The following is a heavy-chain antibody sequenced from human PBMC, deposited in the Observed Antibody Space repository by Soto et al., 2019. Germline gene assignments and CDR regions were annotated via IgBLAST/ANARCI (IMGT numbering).Heavy chain of an antibody. CDR1: GYTLTNYA. V-gene: IGHV1-3*01. CDR3: TRDEAGYNNRVDFDY. D-gene: IGHD6-13*01. Sequence: QVHLGQSGAEVKKPGASVRVSCEASGYTLTNYAIHWVRQAPGQRLEWMGWVHSGNANTVYSQKFQGRVTIAWDTSADTAYMELSSLGSEDTAVYYWTRDEAGYNNRVDFDYWGQGTLVTVSS. CDR2: VHSGNANT. J-gene: IGHJ4*02.